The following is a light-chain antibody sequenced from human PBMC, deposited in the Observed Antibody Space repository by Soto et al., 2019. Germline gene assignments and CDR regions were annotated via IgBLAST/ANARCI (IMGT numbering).Light chain of an antibody. J-gene: IGKJ1*01. V-gene: IGKV1-5*01. Sequence: DIQMTQSPSTLSGSVGDRFTITFRASQTITTWMAWYQQKPGKAPKLLVYDASTLQSGVATRFSGSGSGTEFTLIISGLQPEDSATYYCQQYTNTNNPWMFGQGTKVDIK. CDR2: DAS. CDR3: QQYTNTNNPWM. CDR1: QTITTW.